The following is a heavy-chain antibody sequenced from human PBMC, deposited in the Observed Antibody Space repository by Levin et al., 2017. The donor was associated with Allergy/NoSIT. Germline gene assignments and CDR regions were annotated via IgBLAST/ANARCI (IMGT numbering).Heavy chain of an antibody. CDR2: ITNSGSTI. V-gene: IGHV3-11*01. J-gene: IGHJ2*01. D-gene: IGHD7-27*01. CDR1: GFTFSDYY. Sequence: PGGSLRLSCAASGFTFSDYYMNWIRQAPGKGLEWVSYITNSGSTIYYADSVKGRFTISRDNAKNSLYLQMNSLRAEDTAVYYCARAWGYFDLWGRGTLVTVSS. CDR3: ARAWGYFDL.